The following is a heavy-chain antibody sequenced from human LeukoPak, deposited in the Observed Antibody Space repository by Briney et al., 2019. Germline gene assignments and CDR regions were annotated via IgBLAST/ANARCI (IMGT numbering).Heavy chain of an antibody. V-gene: IGHV3-30*18. D-gene: IGHD1-26*01. J-gene: IGHJ4*02. CDR3: AKDPISGSYISLAFDY. CDR1: GFTFDDYA. CDR2: ISYDGSNK. Sequence: GRSLRLSCAASGFTFDDYAMHWVRQAPGKGLEWVAVISYDGSNKYYADSVKGRFTISRDNSKNTLYLQMNSLRAEDTAVYYCAKDPISGSYISLAFDYWGQGTLVTVSS.